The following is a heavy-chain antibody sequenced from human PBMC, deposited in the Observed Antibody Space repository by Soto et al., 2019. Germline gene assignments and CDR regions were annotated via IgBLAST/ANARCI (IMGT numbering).Heavy chain of an antibody. V-gene: IGHV4-34*01. CDR1: GGAFSGYY. J-gene: IGHJ4*02. D-gene: IGHD3-3*01. Sequence: QVQLQQWGAGLLKPSETLSITCAVYGGAFSGYYWSWIRQPPGKGLELIGEINHSGSTNYNPSLTSRVNISVDTSKNHFSLKMSSVTAADTAVYYCARTVVHYDFWSGYPGISQFASWGQGTLVTVSS. CDR2: INHSGST. CDR3: ARTVVHYDFWSGYPGISQFAS.